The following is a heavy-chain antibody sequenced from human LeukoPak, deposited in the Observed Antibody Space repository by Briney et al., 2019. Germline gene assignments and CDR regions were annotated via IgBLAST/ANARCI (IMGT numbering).Heavy chain of an antibody. J-gene: IGHJ6*03. CDR3: ARTTEGGYTYDYFYYYYMDV. Sequence: SETLSLTCTVSGGSISSYYWNWIRQPPGKGLEWIGYIYYSGSTNYNPSLKSRVTMSVDTSKNQFSLKLNSVTAADTAVYYCARTTEGGYTYDYFYYYYMDVWGKGTTVTISS. CDR1: GGSISSYY. D-gene: IGHD5-18*01. CDR2: IYYSGST. V-gene: IGHV4-59*01.